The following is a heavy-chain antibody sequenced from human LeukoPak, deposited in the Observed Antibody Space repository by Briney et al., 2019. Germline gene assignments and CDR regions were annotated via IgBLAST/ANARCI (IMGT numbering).Heavy chain of an antibody. J-gene: IGHJ6*02. D-gene: IGHD2-15*01. CDR2: ISSSSSTI. CDR1: GFTFSSYA. CDR3: ASYCSGGSCYYYYGMDV. V-gene: IGHV3-48*04. Sequence: PGGSLRLSCAASGFTFSSYAMSWVRQAPGKGLEWVSYISSSSSTIYYADPVKGRFTISRDNAKNSLYLQMNSLRAEDTAVYYCASYCSGGSCYYYYGMDVWGQGTTVTVSS.